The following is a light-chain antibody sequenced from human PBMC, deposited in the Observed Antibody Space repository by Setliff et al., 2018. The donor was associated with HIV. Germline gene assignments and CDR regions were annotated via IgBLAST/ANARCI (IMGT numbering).Light chain of an antibody. CDR3: CSNTGSNTYV. J-gene: IGLJ1*01. V-gene: IGLV2-23*01. CDR1: SSDVGRYNL. Sequence: QSVLTQPASVSGSPGQSITISCTGTSSDVGRYNLVSCYQQHPGKAPKLMIYQATKRPSGVSNRFSGSKSGNTASLTISGLQAEDEADYYCCSNTGSNTYVFGTGTKV. CDR2: QAT.